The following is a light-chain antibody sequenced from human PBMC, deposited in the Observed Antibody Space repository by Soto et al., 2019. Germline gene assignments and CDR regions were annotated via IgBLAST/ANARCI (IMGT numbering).Light chain of an antibody. CDR1: RSISTH. CDR2: AAS. V-gene: IGKV1-39*01. CDR3: QPSYSTPPT. J-gene: IGKJ3*01. Sequence: DIQMTQSPSSLYASVGDRVTITCRASRSISTHLNWYQQKPGKAPNLLIYAASSLHSGVPSRLSGSGSGTDFTLSISSLQPDDFATYFCQPSYSTPPTFGPGNKVDIK.